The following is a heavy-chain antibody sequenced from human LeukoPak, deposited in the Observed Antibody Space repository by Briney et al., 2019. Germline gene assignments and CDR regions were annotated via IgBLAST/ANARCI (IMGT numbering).Heavy chain of an antibody. CDR1: GFTFSSYG. J-gene: IGHJ4*02. CDR2: ISGSGDST. V-gene: IGHV3-23*01. CDR3: ARSSGWGPFDY. D-gene: IGHD6-19*01. Sequence: PGGSLRLSCAASGFTFSSYGMSWVRQAPGKGLEWVSAISGSGDSTYYADSVKGRFTISRDNSKNTLYLQMNSLRAEDTAVYYCARSSGWGPFDYWGQGALVTVSS.